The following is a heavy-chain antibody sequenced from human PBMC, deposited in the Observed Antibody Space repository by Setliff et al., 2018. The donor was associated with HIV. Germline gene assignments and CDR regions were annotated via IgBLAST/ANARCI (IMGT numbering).Heavy chain of an antibody. Sequence: SETLSLTCNLSGVSIPTNYWNWIRQPAGKGLEWIGRIYTTGGTNYNPALKSRVTMSIDTSKNQISRKLNSVTAADTATYYCARSNPGITAGLLAYWGPGTLVTVSS. V-gene: IGHV4-4*07. D-gene: IGHD6-13*01. CDR3: ARSNPGITAGLLAY. CDR1: GVSIPTNY. J-gene: IGHJ4*02. CDR2: IYTTGGT.